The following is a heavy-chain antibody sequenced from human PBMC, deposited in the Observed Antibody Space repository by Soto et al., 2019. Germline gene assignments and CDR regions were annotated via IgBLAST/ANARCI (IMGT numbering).Heavy chain of an antibody. CDR1: VFTFRTYG. CDR3: ATEATGGWHFFET. V-gene: IGHV3-30*03. CDR2: ISDDGSQK. D-gene: IGHD6-19*01. Sequence: PVGSLRLSCASSVFTFRTYGMHWVRHSPGKGLEWVAFISDDGSQKYYGDSVKGRFTISRDNSKNTMSLRMISLRTEDTSVYYCATEATGGWHFFETWGQGTLVIVS. J-gene: IGHJ1*01.